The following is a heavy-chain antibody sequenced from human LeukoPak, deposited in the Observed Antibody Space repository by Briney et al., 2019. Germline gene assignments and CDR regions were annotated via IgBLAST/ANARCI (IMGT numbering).Heavy chain of an antibody. CDR1: GFTFSSYG. CDR2: IWYDGSNK. CDR3: ARGGSSGYYPEYFDY. V-gene: IGHV3-33*01. Sequence: GRSLRLSCAASGFTFSSYGMHWVRQAPGKGLEWVAVIWYDGSNKYYADSVKGRFTISRDNSKNTLYLQMNSLRAEDTAVYYCARGGSSGYYPEYFDYWGQGTLVTVSS. D-gene: IGHD3-22*01. J-gene: IGHJ4*02.